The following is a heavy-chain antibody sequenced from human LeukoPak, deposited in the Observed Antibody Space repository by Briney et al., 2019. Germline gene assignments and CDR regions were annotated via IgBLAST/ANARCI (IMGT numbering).Heavy chain of an antibody. D-gene: IGHD4-17*01. CDR1: GFTFSNSG. V-gene: IGHV3-30*03. J-gene: IGHJ4*02. Sequence: GRSLRLSCAASGFTFSNSGMHWVRQAPGKGLEGVAVISSDGSVQFYADSVKGRFTRSRDNSKNTLYLEMNGLRAEDTAVYYCTTQIAWGNWGQGTLVTVSS. CDR2: ISSDGSVQ. CDR3: TTQIAWGN.